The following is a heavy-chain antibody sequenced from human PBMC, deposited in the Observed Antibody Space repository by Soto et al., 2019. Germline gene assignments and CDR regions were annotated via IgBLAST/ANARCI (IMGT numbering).Heavy chain of an antibody. CDR2: IYYSGST. J-gene: IGHJ4*02. Sequence: SETLSLTCAVSGGSISSYYWSWIRQPPGKGLEWIGYIYYSGSTNYNPSLKSRVTISVDTSKNQFSLKLSSVTAADTAVYYCARGYSGLLWFGGALDYWGQGTLVTVSS. CDR3: ARGYSGLLWFGGALDY. V-gene: IGHV4-59*01. CDR1: GGSISSYY. D-gene: IGHD3-10*01.